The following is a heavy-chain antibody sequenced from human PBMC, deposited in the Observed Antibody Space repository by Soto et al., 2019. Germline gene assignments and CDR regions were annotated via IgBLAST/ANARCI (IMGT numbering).Heavy chain of an antibody. CDR3: VHPRSTVQIPPT. D-gene: IGHD4-17*01. CDR1: GFTFSSYS. CDR2: ISSSSSYI. V-gene: IGHV3-21*01. J-gene: IGHJ5*02. Sequence: PGGSLRLSCAASGFTFSSYSMNWVRQAPGKGLEWVSSISSSSSYIYYADSVKGRFTISRDNAKNSLYLQMNSLRAEDTAVYYCVHPRSTVQIPPTWGQGTLVTVSS.